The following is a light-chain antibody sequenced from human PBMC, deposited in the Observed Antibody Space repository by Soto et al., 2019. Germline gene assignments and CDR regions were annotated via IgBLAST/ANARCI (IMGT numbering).Light chain of an antibody. Sequence: DIQMTQSPSTLSASVGDRVTITCRASQSISSWLAWYQQKPGKAPKLLIYGASSLESGVPSRFSGSGYGTDFTLTITSLQTDDFGTYHCQHLNSYPITFGQGTRLEIK. CDR2: GAS. CDR3: QHLNSYPIT. V-gene: IGKV1-5*01. J-gene: IGKJ5*01. CDR1: QSISSW.